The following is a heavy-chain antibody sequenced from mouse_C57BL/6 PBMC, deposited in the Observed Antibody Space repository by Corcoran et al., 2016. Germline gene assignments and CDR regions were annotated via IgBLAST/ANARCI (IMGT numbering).Heavy chain of an antibody. J-gene: IGHJ2*01. D-gene: IGHD1-1*01. CDR3: ARGTTGEFDY. V-gene: IGHV9-3*01. CDR1: GYTFTTYG. CDR2: INTYSGVP. Sequence: QIQLVQSGPELKKPGETVKISCKASGYTFTTYGMSWVKQAPGKGLKLMGWINTYSGVPTYADDFKGRFTFSLETSASTAYLQINNLKNEETATYFCARGTTGEFDYWGQGTTLTVSS.